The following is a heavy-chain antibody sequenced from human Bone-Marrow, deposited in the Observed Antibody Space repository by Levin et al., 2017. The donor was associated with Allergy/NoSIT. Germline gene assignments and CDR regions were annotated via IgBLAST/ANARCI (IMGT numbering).Heavy chain of an antibody. J-gene: IGHJ4*02. V-gene: IGHV3-11*03. D-gene: IGHD3-10*01. CDR1: GFTFSDYY. Sequence: GGSLRLSCAASGFTFSDYYMSWIRQAPGKGLEWISYIITSGTHTSYADSVKGRFTISRDNANNLVFLQMNSLRAEDTAVYYCSSRYGSGTYYQGNNYWGQGTLVTVSA. CDR3: SSRYGSGTYYQGNNY. CDR2: IITSGTHT.